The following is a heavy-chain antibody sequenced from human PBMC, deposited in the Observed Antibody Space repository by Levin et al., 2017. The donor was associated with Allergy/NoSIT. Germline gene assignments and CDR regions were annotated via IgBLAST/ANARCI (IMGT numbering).Heavy chain of an antibody. Sequence: SQTLSLTCTVSGGSISSYYWSWIRPPPGKGLEWIGYIYYSGSTNYNPSLKSRVTISVDTSKNQFSLKLSSVTAADTAVYYCARGGDYEDVWGQGTLVTVSS. CDR2: IYYSGST. CDR3: ARGGDYEDV. J-gene: IGHJ4*02. CDR1: GGSISSYY. D-gene: IGHD4-17*01. V-gene: IGHV4-59*01.